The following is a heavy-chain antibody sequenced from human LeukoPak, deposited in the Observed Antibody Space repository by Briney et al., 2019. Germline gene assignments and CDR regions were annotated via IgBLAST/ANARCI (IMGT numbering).Heavy chain of an antibody. Sequence: GRSLRLSCAASGFTFSSYAMHWVRQAPGKGLEWVAVISYDGSNKYYADSVKGRFTISRDNSKNTLYLQMNSLRAEDTAVYYCARDSVIVVVYYYMDVWGKGTTVTVSS. CDR3: ARDSVIVVVYYYMDV. CDR1: GFTFSSYA. V-gene: IGHV3-30*04. D-gene: IGHD2-2*01. CDR2: ISYDGSNK. J-gene: IGHJ6*03.